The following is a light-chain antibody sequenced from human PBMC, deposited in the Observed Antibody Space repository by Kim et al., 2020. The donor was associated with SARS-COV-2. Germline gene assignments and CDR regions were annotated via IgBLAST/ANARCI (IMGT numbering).Light chain of an antibody. CDR3: QQYGSSPMT. CDR2: GAS. CDR1: QSVSSSY. Sequence: SPGERATPSCRASQSVSSSYLAWYQQKPGQAPRLLIYGASSRATGIPDRFSGSGSGTDFTLTISRLEPEDFAVYYCQQYGSSPMTFGQGTKVDIK. V-gene: IGKV3-20*01. J-gene: IGKJ1*01.